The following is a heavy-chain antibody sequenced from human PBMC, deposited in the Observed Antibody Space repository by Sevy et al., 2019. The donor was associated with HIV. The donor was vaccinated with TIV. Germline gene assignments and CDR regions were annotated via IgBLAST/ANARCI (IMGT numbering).Heavy chain of an antibody. V-gene: IGHV3-15*01. CDR1: GFTFSNTW. CDR3: TSLRLGELWPFDP. Sequence: GGSLRLSCAASGFTFSNTWMSWVRQAPGKGLEWVGRIKSKTDGGTTDYAAPVKGRFTISRDDSKNTLYLQMNSLKTEDTAVYYCTSLRLGELWPFDPWGQGTLVTVSS. J-gene: IGHJ5*02. D-gene: IGHD3-16*01. CDR2: IKSKTDGGTT.